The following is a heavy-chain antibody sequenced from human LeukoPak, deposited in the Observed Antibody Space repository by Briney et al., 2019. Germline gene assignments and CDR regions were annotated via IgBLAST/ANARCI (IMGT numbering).Heavy chain of an antibody. Sequence: SETLSLTCTVSGDSISSSSYYWGWIRQPPGKGLEWIGNIYYSGNTYYNPSLKSRVTISVDTSKNQFSLKLSSVTAADTAVYYCAKIARVAAAVDYWGQGTLATVSS. CDR2: IYYSGNT. D-gene: IGHD6-13*01. J-gene: IGHJ4*02. CDR1: GDSISSSSYY. CDR3: AKIARVAAAVDY. V-gene: IGHV4-39*01.